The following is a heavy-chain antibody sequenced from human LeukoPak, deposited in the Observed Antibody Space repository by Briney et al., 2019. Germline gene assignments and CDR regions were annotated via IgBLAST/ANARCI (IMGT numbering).Heavy chain of an antibody. V-gene: IGHV3-30*19. CDR2: IWYDGSNK. CDR3: ARDPGISDIVVVPAVTRRFDY. D-gene: IGHD2-2*01. J-gene: IGHJ4*02. CDR1: GFTFSIYG. Sequence: GGSLRLSCAASGFTFSIYGMHWVRQAPGKGLEWVAVIWYDGSNKYYADSVKGRFTISRDNSKNTLYLQMNSLRAEDTAVYYCARDPGISDIVVVPAVTRRFDYWGQGTLVTVSS.